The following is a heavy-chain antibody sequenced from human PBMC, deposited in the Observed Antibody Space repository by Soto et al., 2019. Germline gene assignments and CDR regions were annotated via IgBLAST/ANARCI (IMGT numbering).Heavy chain of an antibody. CDR1: GFTFSSYS. Sequence: PGGSLSLSCAASGFTFSSYSMNWVRKAKGKGLEWVSYISSSSSTIYYADSVKGRFTISRDNAKNSLYLQMNSLRDEDTAVYYCARENYGDYLNWFDPWGQGTLVTVSS. J-gene: IGHJ5*02. CDR2: ISSSSSTI. V-gene: IGHV3-48*02. CDR3: ARENYGDYLNWFDP. D-gene: IGHD4-17*01.